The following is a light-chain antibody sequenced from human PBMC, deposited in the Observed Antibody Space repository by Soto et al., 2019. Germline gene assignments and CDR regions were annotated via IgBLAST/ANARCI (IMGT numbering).Light chain of an antibody. CDR3: QSADSSGTDV. CDR1: ALPKQY. V-gene: IGLV3-25*02. CDR2: KDS. J-gene: IGLJ1*01. Sequence: SYELTQPPSVSVSPGQTARITCSGDALPKQYSYWYQQKPGQAPVLVIYKDSERSSGIPERFSGSSSGTTVTLTISGVQAEDEAGYYCQSADSSGTDVFGTGTKVTVL.